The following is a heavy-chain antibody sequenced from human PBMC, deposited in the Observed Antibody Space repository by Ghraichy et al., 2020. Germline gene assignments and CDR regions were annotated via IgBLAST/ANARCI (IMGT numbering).Heavy chain of an antibody. J-gene: IGHJ4*02. CDR2: LSGGGDTT. CDR3: AKNSGDSSYSGPQY. CDR1: GFTFAGYG. V-gene: IGHV3-23*01. D-gene: IGHD2-15*01. Sequence: GESLNISCAASGFTFAGYGMSWVRQAPGKGPEWVSVLSGGGDTTFYADSVKGRFTISRDNSRNIVYLETNSLRAEDTAIYYCAKNSGDSSYSGPQYWGQGTLVTVSS.